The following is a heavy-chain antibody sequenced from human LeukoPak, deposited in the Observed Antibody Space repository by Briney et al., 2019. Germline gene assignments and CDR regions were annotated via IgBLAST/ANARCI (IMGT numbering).Heavy chain of an antibody. Sequence: PGGSLRLSCAASGFTFSRHWMSWVRQAPGKGLEWVANIKEDGSEKYCVESVKGRFTISRDNAKNSLYLQMNSLRAEDTAVYYCARDRVAPFDYWGQGTLVTVSS. V-gene: IGHV3-7*01. CDR1: GFTFSRHW. CDR2: IKEDGSEK. CDR3: ARDRVAPFDY. D-gene: IGHD2-15*01. J-gene: IGHJ4*02.